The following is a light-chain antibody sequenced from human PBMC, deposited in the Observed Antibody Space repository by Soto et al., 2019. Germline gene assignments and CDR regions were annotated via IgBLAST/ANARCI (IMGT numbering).Light chain of an antibody. J-gene: IGLJ3*02. V-gene: IGLV2-14*03. CDR3: SSYTSNSTRV. CDR2: DVS. CDR1: SSDVGGYNY. Sequence: QSVLTQPASVSGSPGQSITISCTGTSSDVGGYNYVSWYQHHPGKAPKLMIYDVSNRPSGVSNRFSGSKSGNTASLTISGLQAEDEADYYCSSYTSNSTRVFGGGTKVTVL.